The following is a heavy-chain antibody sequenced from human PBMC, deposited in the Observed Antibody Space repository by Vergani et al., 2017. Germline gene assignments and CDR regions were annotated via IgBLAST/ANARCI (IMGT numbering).Heavy chain of an antibody. J-gene: IGHJ3*02. CDR2: ISNSGNTI. Sequence: QVQLVESGGGLVKPGGSLRLSCAASGFSFSDHYMTWIRQAPGKGLELVSYISNSGNTIEYADSVKGRFSISRDNAKSSLFLQMDSLRAEDTAVYYCARYQRDYNNYPGTFDIWGQGSMVTVSS. CDR3: ARYQRDYNNYPGTFDI. CDR1: GFSFSDHY. V-gene: IGHV3-11*01. D-gene: IGHD5-24*01.